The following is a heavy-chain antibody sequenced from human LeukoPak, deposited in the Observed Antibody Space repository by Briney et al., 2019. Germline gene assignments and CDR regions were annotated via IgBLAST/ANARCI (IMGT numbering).Heavy chain of an antibody. CDR1: GGTFSSYA. V-gene: IGHV1-69*04. D-gene: IGHD2-15*01. CDR3: AREGGYCSGGSCYTGRHDAFDI. Sequence: ASVKVSCKASGGTFSSYAISWVRQAPGQGLEWMGRIIPVLGIANYAQKFQGRVTITADKSTSTAYMELSSLRSEDTAVYYCAREGGYCSGGSCYTGRHDAFDIWGQGTMVTVSS. CDR2: IIPVLGIA. J-gene: IGHJ3*02.